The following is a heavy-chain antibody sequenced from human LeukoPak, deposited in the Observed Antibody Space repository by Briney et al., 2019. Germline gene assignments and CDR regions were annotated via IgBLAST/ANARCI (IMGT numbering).Heavy chain of an antibody. D-gene: IGHD3-22*01. J-gene: IGHJ4*02. V-gene: IGHV3-21*01. Sequence: GGSLRLSCAASEFTFNSYSFNWIRQPPGEGLEWVSPISSGSTYIYYSGSVKGRFTVSRDNAKNSLYLQMNNLRAEDTAVYYCARGPFYYDAAGSDDYWGQGTLVTVSS. CDR2: ISSGSTYI. CDR1: EFTFNSYS. CDR3: ARGPFYYDAAGSDDY.